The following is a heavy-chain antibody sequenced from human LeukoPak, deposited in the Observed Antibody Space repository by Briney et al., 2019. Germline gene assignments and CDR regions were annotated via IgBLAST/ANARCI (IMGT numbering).Heavy chain of an antibody. D-gene: IGHD2-15*01. Sequence: GSLRLSCAASGFTFSDYSMNWVRQAPGKGLEWISYIGGRGDGISYADSVKGRFIVSRDNAKNSLFLQMNRLRGEDTAIYFCAREIPGRIAADCWGQGTLVTVS. CDR3: AREIPGRIAADC. CDR1: GFTFSDYS. V-gene: IGHV3-48*01. J-gene: IGHJ4*02. CDR2: IGGRGDGI.